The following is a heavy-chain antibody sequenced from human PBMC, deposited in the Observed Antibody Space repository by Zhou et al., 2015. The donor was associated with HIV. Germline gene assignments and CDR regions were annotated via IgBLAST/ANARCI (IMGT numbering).Heavy chain of an antibody. Sequence: QVQLVQSGAEVEKPGASVKVSCKASGYTFTSYYMHWVRQAPGQGLEWMGIINPSGGSTSYAQKFQGRVTMTRDTSTSTVYMELSSLRSEDTAVYYCARDDYYDSSGSSLVYYGMDVWGQGTTVT. J-gene: IGHJ6*02. CDR1: GYTFTSYY. V-gene: IGHV1-46*01. CDR2: INPSGGST. D-gene: IGHD3-22*01. CDR3: ARDDYYDSSGSSLVYYGMDV.